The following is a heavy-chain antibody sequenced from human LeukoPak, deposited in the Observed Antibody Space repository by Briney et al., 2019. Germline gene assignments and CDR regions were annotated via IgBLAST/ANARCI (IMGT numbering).Heavy chain of an antibody. CDR3: AREVDQYLDY. CDR2: ISFDGTNK. Sequence: GGSLRLSCAASGFTFSNYAMHWVRQAPGKGLEWVAFISFDGTNKYYVDSVKGRFTISRDNSENTVTLQMHSLRVEDTAVYYCAREVDQYLDYWGQGTLVTVSS. D-gene: IGHD2-2*01. J-gene: IGHJ4*02. CDR1: GFTFSNYA. V-gene: IGHV3-30*04.